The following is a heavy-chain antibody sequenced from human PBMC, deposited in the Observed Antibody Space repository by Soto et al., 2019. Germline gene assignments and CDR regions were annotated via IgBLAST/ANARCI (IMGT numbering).Heavy chain of an antibody. J-gene: IGHJ6*02. D-gene: IGHD5-18*01. V-gene: IGHV1-69*13. CDR3: ASDLSGYSYGSYYYYGMDV. CDR1: GGTFSSYA. Sequence: SVKVSCKASGGTFSSYAISWVRQAPGQGLEWMGGIIPIFGTANYAQKFQGRVTITADESTSTAYMELSSLRSEDTAVYYCASDLSGYSYGSYYYYGMDVWGQGTTVTVSS. CDR2: IIPIFGTA.